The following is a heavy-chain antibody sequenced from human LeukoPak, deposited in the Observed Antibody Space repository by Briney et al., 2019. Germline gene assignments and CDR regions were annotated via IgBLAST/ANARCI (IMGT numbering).Heavy chain of an antibody. J-gene: IGHJ4*02. CDR2: ISAYNGNT. CDR1: GYTFTSYG. V-gene: IGHV1-18*01. D-gene: IGHD1-26*01. Sequence: ASVKVSCKASGYTFTSYGISWLRQAPGQGLEWMGWISAYNGNTNYAQKLQGRVTMTTDTSTSTAYMELRSLRSDDTAVYYCALAGSGSYVEKYVFDYWGQGTLVTVSS. CDR3: ALAGSGSYVEKYVFDY.